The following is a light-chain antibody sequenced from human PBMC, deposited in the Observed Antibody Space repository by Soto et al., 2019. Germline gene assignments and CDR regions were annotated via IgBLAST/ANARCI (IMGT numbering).Light chain of an antibody. V-gene: IGKV1-12*01. J-gene: IGKJ5*01. CDR1: QDVGRW. CDR2: GAS. Sequence: IMMTQDPSSVSESVGDRATLTCRASQDVGRWLAWYQQKPGKAPTLLIHGASSLQSGVPSRYSGSGSGTDFTLTISSLQPEDFATYYCQQANSFPGTVGRGTRLEIK. CDR3: QQANSFPGT.